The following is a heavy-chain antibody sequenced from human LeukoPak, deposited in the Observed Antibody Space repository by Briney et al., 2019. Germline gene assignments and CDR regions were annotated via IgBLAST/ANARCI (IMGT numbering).Heavy chain of an antibody. V-gene: IGHV5-51*01. D-gene: IGHD1-26*01. J-gene: IGHJ4*02. CDR3: ARRGSGSYSDY. CDR2: IYPGDSDT. CDR1: GYSFSSYW. Sequence: GESLKISCKTSGYSFSSYWIGWVRQMPGKGLEWMGIIYPGDSDTRYSPSFQGQVTISADKPISTAYLQWSSLKASDTSMYYCARRGSGSYSDYWGQGTLVTVSS.